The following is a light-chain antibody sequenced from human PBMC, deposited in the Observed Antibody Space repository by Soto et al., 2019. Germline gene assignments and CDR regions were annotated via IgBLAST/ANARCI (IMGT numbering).Light chain of an antibody. J-gene: IGLJ1*01. CDR1: SSDVGGYNY. CDR3: SSYAGGNNAYV. CDR2: EVT. Sequence: QSVLTQPPSASVSPGQSVTISCTGASSDVGGYNYVSWYQQHPGKAPKLMIYEVTKRPSGVPDRFSGSKSGNTTSLTVSGLQPEDEADYYCSSYAGGNNAYVFGTGTKSPS. V-gene: IGLV2-8*01.